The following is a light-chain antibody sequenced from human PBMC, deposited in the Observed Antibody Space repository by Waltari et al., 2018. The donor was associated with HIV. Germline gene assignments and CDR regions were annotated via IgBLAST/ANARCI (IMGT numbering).Light chain of an antibody. CDR3: QQYDDWPPFT. J-gene: IGKJ2*01. CDR2: GAS. Sequence: DIVMTQSPAILSVSPAESVTLSCRASQSVRTSLAWYQQKPGQAPRLRIYGASTRATGIPARFSGSGSGTEFTLTISSLQSEDSAVYHCQQYDDWPPFTFGQGTKLEIK. CDR1: QSVRTS. V-gene: IGKV3-15*01.